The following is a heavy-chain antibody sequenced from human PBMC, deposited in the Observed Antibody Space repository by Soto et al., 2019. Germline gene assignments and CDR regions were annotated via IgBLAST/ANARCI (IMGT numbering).Heavy chain of an antibody. CDR3: ARPRTRIAVAPLDAFDI. CDR2: IWYDGSNK. D-gene: IGHD6-19*01. CDR1: GFTFSSYG. Sequence: GGSLRLSCAASGFTFSSYGMHWVRQAPGKGLEWVAVIWYDGSNKYYADSVKGRFTISRDNSKNTLYLQMNSLRAEDTAVYYCARPRTRIAVAPLDAFDIWGQGTMVTVSS. J-gene: IGHJ3*02. V-gene: IGHV3-33*01.